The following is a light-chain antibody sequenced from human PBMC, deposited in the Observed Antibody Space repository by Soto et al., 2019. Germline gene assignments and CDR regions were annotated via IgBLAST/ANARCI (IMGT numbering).Light chain of an antibody. V-gene: IGLV2-8*01. CDR3: SSYADFNTVL. CDR2: EVT. J-gene: IGLJ3*02. CDR1: SSDVGNSNF. Sequence: QSALTQPPSASGSPGQSVTISCTGTSSDVGNSNFISWYQHYPGKAPKLMIDEVTKRPSGLPDLFSCYKSGNIVSLTVAGLQGEDEANYYCSSYADFNTVLFGGGTKLTVL.